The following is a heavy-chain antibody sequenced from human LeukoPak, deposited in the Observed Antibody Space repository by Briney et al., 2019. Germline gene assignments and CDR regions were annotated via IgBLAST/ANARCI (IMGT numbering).Heavy chain of an antibody. D-gene: IGHD3-22*01. CDR2: ISYDGSHK. Sequence: GGSLRLSCVVSGFTFSSYGMHWVRQGPGKGLEWVAVISYDGSHKYYADSVKGRFAISRDHSKNTLYLQMNSLRAEDTAVYYCAKSDYSYDSSGYLGVDYWSQGTLVTVSS. J-gene: IGHJ4*02. V-gene: IGHV3-30*18. CDR3: AKSDYSYDSSGYLGVDY. CDR1: GFTFSSYG.